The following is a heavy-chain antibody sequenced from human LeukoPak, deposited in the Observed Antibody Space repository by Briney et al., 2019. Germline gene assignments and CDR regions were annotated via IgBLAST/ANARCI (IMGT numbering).Heavy chain of an antibody. J-gene: IGHJ4*02. D-gene: IGHD3-22*01. Sequence: PGGSLRLSCAASGFTFNTYGMHWVRQAPGKGLQWVAFIRYNANDKYYADSVKGRFTISRDNSKNTLYLQMNSLRAEDTAVYYCAKGGDSSGYYPGDWGQGTLVTVSS. CDR2: IRYNANDK. V-gene: IGHV3-30*02. CDR1: GFTFNTYG. CDR3: AKGGDSSGYYPGD.